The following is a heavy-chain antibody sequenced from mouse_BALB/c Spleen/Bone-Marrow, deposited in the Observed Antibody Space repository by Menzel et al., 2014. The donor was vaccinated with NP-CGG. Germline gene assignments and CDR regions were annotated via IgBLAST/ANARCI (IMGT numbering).Heavy chain of an antibody. V-gene: IGHV5-6*01. CDR2: ISTGGSQT. CDR1: GFTLSSYG. D-gene: IGHD2-3*01. CDR3: ARRGYDNSYWYFGV. J-gene: IGHJ1*01. Sequence: EVQLVESGGDLVKPGGSLKLSCAASGFTLSSYGMSWVRQNPDKRREWVATISTGGSQTYYTDSVKGRFTISRDNAKNTLYLQMSSLKSEDSAIYYCARRGYDNSYWYFGVWGAGTTVTVSS.